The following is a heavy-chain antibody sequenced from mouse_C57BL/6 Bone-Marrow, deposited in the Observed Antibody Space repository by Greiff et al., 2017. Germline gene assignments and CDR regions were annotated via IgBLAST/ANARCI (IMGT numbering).Heavy chain of an antibody. CDR2: ISYDGSN. CDR1: GYSIPSGYY. V-gene: IGHV3-6*01. Sequence: ESGPGLVKPSQSLSLTCSVTGYSIPSGYYWNWIRQFPGNNLEWMGYISYDGSNNYKPSLKNRISSTRDTSKNQVCLKLNSVTTEYTATYYCARVGTTAYGGQGTLVTVSA. CDR3: ARVGTTAY. J-gene: IGHJ3*01. D-gene: IGHD1-1*01.